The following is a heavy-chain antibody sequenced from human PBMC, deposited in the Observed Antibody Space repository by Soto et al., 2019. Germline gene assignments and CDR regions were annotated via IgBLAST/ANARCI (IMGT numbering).Heavy chain of an antibody. Sequence: SQTLSLTCAISGDSVSSNSAAWNWIRQSPSRGLEWLGRTYYRSKWYNDYAASVKSRISFNPDTSKNQFSLQLNSVTPEDTAVYYCARSRYCTGGSCYSYDDFDSWGQGTLVTVSS. CDR2: TYYRSKWYN. V-gene: IGHV6-1*01. CDR1: GDSVSSNSAA. J-gene: IGHJ4*02. D-gene: IGHD2-15*01. CDR3: ARSRYCTGGSCYSYDDFDS.